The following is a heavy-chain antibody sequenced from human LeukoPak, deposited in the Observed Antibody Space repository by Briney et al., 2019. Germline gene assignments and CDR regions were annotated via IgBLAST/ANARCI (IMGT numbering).Heavy chain of an antibody. Sequence: SETLSLTCTVSGGSISSHYWSWIRQPPGKGLEWIGYIYYSGSTNYNPSLKSRVTISVDTSKNQFSLKLSSVTAADTAVYYCARETYYYDSSGYYPRTTSSYYYMDVWGKGTTVTVSS. CDR3: ARETYYYDSSGYYPRTTSSYYYMDV. V-gene: IGHV4-59*11. D-gene: IGHD3-22*01. J-gene: IGHJ6*03. CDR1: GGSISSHY. CDR2: IYYSGST.